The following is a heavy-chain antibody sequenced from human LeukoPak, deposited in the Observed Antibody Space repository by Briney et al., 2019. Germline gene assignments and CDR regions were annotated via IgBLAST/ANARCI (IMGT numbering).Heavy chain of an antibody. V-gene: IGHV1-18*01. CDR1: GYTFTSYS. Sequence: EASVKVSCKASGYTFTSYSINWVRQAPGQGLDWMGWISTYNGNTNYAQKLQGRVTMTTDTSTSTAYMELRSLRSDDTAVYYCAKDRWRDGSSSFDNWGQGTLVTVSS. D-gene: IGHD6-6*01. J-gene: IGHJ4*02. CDR3: AKDRWRDGSSSFDN. CDR2: ISTYNGNT.